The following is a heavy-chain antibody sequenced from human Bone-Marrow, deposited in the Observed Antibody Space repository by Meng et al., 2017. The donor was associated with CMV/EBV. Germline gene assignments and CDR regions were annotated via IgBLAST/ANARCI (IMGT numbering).Heavy chain of an antibody. D-gene: IGHD3-22*01. Sequence: SVKVSCKASGFTFTSSAVQWVRQARGQRLEWIGWIVVGSGNTNYVQKFQERVTITRDMSTSTDYMELSSLRSEDTAVYYCAAHHVTGDSSGYQAYWGQGPLVPVSS. CDR2: IVVGSGNT. J-gene: IGHJ4*02. CDR3: AAHHVTGDSSGYQAY. V-gene: IGHV1-58*01. CDR1: GFTFTSSA.